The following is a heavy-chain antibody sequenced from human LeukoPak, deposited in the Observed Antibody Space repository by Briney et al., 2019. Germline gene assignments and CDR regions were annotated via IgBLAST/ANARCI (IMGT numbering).Heavy chain of an antibody. CDR1: GYTVTSYY. Sequence: GASVKVSCKASGYTVTSYYMHWVRQAPGQGLEWMGRINPNSGGTNYAQKFQGRVTMTRDTSISTAYMELSRLRSDDTAVYYCARDSIVGATLAFDIWGQGTMVTVSS. CDR3: ARDSIVGATLAFDI. CDR2: INPNSGGT. V-gene: IGHV1-2*06. J-gene: IGHJ3*02. D-gene: IGHD1-26*01.